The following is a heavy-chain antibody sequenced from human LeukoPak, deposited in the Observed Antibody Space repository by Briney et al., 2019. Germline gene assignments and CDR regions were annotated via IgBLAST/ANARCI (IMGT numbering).Heavy chain of an antibody. J-gene: IGHJ3*02. V-gene: IGHV1-69*05. Sequence: SVKVSCKASGGTFSSYAISWVRQAPGQGLEWMGGIIPIFGTANYAQKFQGRVTITTDESTSTAYMELSSLRSEDTAVYYCARDYYYDSSGYYDAFDIWGQGTMVTVSS. CDR2: IIPIFGTA. CDR1: GGTFSSYA. CDR3: ARDYYYDSSGYYDAFDI. D-gene: IGHD3-22*01.